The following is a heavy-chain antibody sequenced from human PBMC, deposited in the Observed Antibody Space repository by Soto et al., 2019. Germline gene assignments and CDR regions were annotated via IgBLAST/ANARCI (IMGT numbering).Heavy chain of an antibody. CDR1: GGNXXXXP. CDR3: ARDSRLWGSTGWKRENLFDI. Sequence: QVQLEQSGAEVKRPGSSVKVSCKTSGGNXXXXPISXXXXXXXXXXXXSRKINPIFGTPDYAQKFQGRVTINADEATTTVYMELRSLKSDDSAVYYYARDSRLWGSTGWKRENLFDIWGQGTMVTVSS. D-gene: IGHD3-16*01. CDR2: INPIFGTP. J-gene: IGHJ3*02. V-gene: IGHV1-69*18.